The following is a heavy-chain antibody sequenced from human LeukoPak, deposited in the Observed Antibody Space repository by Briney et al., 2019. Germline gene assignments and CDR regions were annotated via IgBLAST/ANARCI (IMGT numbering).Heavy chain of an antibody. D-gene: IGHD2-15*01. Sequence: GGSLRLSCAASGITFSTSVMHWVRQAPGRGLEWVAFMRHDGSNEKYADSVKGRFTISRDNSKNTLYLQMNSLIVEDTAVYYCAKDRTVVVAAYGGWFDPWGQGTLATVSS. CDR3: AKDRTVVVAAYGGWFDP. CDR1: GITFSTSV. J-gene: IGHJ5*02. CDR2: MRHDGSNE. V-gene: IGHV3-30*02.